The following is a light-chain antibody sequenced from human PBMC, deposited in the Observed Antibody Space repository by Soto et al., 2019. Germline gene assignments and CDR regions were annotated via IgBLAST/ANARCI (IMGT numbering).Light chain of an antibody. CDR3: QQYSSSPPLFT. J-gene: IGKJ3*01. CDR1: QSVSTSY. CDR2: GTS. V-gene: IGKV3-20*01. Sequence: DIVLTQSPGTLSLSPGERATLSCRASQSVSTSYLAWYQQKPGQAPRLLIYGTSSRATGIPDRFSGRGSGTAFPLTISRLEPEDFAVYYCQQYSSSPPLFTFGPGTKVDIK.